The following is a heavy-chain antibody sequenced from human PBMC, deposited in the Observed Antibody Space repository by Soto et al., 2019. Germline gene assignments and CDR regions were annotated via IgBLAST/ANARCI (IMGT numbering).Heavy chain of an antibody. CDR1: GYSFTSYW. CDR3: ASNIVVVPATKDYYYYGMDV. J-gene: IGHJ6*02. V-gene: IGHV5-10-1*01. CDR2: IDPSESYT. Sequence: GESLKISCKGSGYSFTSYWTSPVRQMPGKGLEWMGRIDPSESYTNYRPSFQGHVTISADKSISTAYLQWSSLKASDTAMYYCASNIVVVPATKDYYYYGMDVWAQGMTVIVS. D-gene: IGHD2-2*01.